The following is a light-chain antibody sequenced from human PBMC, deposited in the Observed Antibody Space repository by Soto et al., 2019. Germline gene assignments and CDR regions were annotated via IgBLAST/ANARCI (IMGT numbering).Light chain of an antibody. J-gene: IGKJ2*01. CDR1: QDIRNY. CDR2: DVS. Sequence: DIQMTQSPSSLSASVGDRVTITCQASQDIRNYLNWYQQKPGKAPKLLIYDVSNLKIGVPSRFSGCGSGADFTFTISSLQPEDIATYYCQQYDNLPLTFGQGTKLVIK. V-gene: IGKV1-33*01. CDR3: QQYDNLPLT.